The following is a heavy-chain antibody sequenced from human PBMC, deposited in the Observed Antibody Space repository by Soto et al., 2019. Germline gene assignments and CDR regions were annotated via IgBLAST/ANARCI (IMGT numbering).Heavy chain of an antibody. D-gene: IGHD1-26*01. CDR3: AKGWDVKYFDH. Sequence: VQLQESGPGLVKPSETLSLSCDVSGASLLSSYWSWVRQPAGKGLEWIGHIFSSGRTSYNPSLKSRVTMSIDTPNNKFSLNLKSVTAADSAVYHCAKGWDVKYFDHWGQGARVTVSS. CDR1: GASLLSSY. J-gene: IGHJ4*02. V-gene: IGHV4-4*07. CDR2: IFSSGRT.